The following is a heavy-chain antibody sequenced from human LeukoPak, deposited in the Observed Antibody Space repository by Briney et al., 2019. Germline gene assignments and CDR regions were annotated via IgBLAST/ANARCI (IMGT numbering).Heavy chain of an antibody. J-gene: IGHJ4*02. D-gene: IGHD3-9*01. V-gene: IGHV3-74*01. CDR2: INSDGSST. Sequence: PRGSLRLSRAASGLTFSSYWMHCDRQAQGNGMVWVSRINSDGSSTSYADSVKGRFTISRDNAKNTLYLQMNSLRAEDTAVYYCASLLTGWDYWGQGTLGTVSS. CDR1: GLTFSSYW. CDR3: ASLLTGWDY.